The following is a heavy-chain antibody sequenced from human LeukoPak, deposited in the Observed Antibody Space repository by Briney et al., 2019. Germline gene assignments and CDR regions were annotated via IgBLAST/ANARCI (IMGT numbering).Heavy chain of an antibody. D-gene: IGHD3-22*01. J-gene: IGHJ3*02. Sequence: SETLSLTCTVSGGSISSSYWSWLRQPPGKGLEGLGYIHYSGNTSYTPTLRSRLTMSVDTSKNQFSLKLNSVTAADTAVYYCVRGYYDSSGSSNTFDIWGQGTRVTVSS. CDR2: IHYSGNT. V-gene: IGHV4-59*01. CDR1: GGSISSSY. CDR3: VRGYYDSSGSSNTFDI.